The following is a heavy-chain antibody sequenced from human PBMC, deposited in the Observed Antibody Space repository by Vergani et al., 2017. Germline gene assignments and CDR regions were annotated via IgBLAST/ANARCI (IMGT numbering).Heavy chain of an antibody. J-gene: IGHJ6*03. Sequence: EVQLVESGGGLVQPGGSLRLSCAASGFTFSSYAMSWVRQAPGKGLEWVSAISGSGGSTYYADSVKGRLTISRDNSKNTLYLQMNSLRAEDTAVYYCAKDPRYFDWLGFPYMDVWGKGTTVTVSS. D-gene: IGHD3-9*01. CDR1: GFTFSSYA. CDR2: ISGSGGST. CDR3: AKDPRYFDWLGFPYMDV. V-gene: IGHV3-23*04.